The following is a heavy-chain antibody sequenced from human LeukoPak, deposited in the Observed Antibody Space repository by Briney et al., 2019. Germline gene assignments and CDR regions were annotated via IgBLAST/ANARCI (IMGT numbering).Heavy chain of an antibody. CDR1: GFTFSSYA. CDR2: ISYDGSNK. J-gene: IGHJ4*02. CDR3: ARGYGSGKDYFDY. D-gene: IGHD3-10*01. V-gene: IGHV3-30*01. Sequence: GSLRLSCAASGFTFSSYAMHWVRQAPGKGLEWVAVISYDGSNKYYADSVKGRFTISRDNSKNTLYLHMNSLRAEDTAVYYCARGYGSGKDYFDYWGQGTLVTVSS.